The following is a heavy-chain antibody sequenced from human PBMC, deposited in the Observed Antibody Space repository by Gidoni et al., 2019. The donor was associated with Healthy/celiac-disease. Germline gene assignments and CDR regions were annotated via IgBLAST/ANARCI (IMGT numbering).Heavy chain of an antibody. V-gene: IGHV1-18*01. CDR3: ARAAAAAGSPKPSMNYYYYGMDV. CDR2: ISAYNGNT. CDR1: GYTFPSYV. D-gene: IGHD6-13*01. Sequence: QVQLVQSGAEVKTPVASVKVSCKASGYTFPSYVLLWFRQAPGQGLEWMGWISAYNGNTNYEQKLQGRVTMTTDTSTSTAYMELRSLRSDDTAVYYCARAAAAAGSPKPSMNYYYYGMDVWGQGTTVTVSS. J-gene: IGHJ6*02.